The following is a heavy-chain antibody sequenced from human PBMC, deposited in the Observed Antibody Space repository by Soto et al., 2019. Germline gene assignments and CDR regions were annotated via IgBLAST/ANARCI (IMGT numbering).Heavy chain of an antibody. D-gene: IGHD6-6*01. V-gene: IGHV3-7*03. Sequence: GGSLRLSCAASGFTFSSYWMSWVRQAPGKGLEWVANIKQDGSEKYYVDSVKGRFTISRDNAKNSLYLQMNSLRAEDTAVYYCARYSSSYYYYMDVWGKGTTVTVSS. CDR1: GFTFSSYW. CDR2: IKQDGSEK. CDR3: ARYSSSYYYYMDV. J-gene: IGHJ6*03.